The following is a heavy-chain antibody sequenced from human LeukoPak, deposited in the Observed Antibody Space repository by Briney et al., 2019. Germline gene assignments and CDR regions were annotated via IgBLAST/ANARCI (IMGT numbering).Heavy chain of an antibody. CDR1: GFTFSSYS. Sequence: GGSLRLSCAASGFTFSSYSMNWVRQAPGKGLEWVSSISSSSSHIYYADSVKGRFTISRDNAKNSLYLQMNSLRAEDTAVYYCARAHCRGGDRFDYWGQGTLVTVSS. V-gene: IGHV3-21*01. D-gene: IGHD2-21*01. CDR3: ARAHCRGGDRFDY. CDR2: ISSSSSHI. J-gene: IGHJ4*02.